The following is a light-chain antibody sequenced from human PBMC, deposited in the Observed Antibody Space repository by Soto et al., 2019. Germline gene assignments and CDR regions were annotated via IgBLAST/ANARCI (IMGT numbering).Light chain of an antibody. CDR2: SAS. CDR1: QNIQHY. Sequence: DIHLTQSPSSLSASVGDSVTISCRASQNIQHYLHWYQQKPGSAPNLLIYSASSLQNGVPSRFSGSGSGTDFTLTISGLQHDDFGTYYCQQSFSQNTFGQGTRVEIQ. CDR3: QQSFSQNT. V-gene: IGKV1-39*01. J-gene: IGKJ2*01.